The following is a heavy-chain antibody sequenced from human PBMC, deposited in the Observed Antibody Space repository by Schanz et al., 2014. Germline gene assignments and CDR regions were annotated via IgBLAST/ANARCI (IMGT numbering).Heavy chain of an antibody. D-gene: IGHD3-10*01. J-gene: IGHJ4*02. CDR2: VSHDGFTK. Sequence: QVQLVESGGGVVQPGGSLRLSCAASGFTFSFSGMQWVRQAPGKGLEWVSIVSHDGFTKHYADSVRGRFTLSRDNSKNTVYLQMNSLRAEDTAVYYCAVLGGFGELPLDYRGQGTLVTVSS. V-gene: IGHV3-30*19. CDR3: AVLGGFGELPLDY. CDR1: GFTFSFSG.